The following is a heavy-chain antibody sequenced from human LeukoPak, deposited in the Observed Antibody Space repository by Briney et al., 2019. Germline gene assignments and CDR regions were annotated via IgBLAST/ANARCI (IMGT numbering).Heavy chain of an antibody. Sequence: SETLSLTCTVSGGSISSGSYYWSWIRQPAGKGLEWIGRIYTGGSTNYNPSLKSRVTISVDTSKNQFSLKLSSVTAADTAVYYCARGRSGSYLDYWGQGTLVTVSS. V-gene: IGHV4-61*02. CDR1: GGSISSGSYY. CDR3: ARGRSGSYLDY. J-gene: IGHJ4*02. CDR2: IYTGGST. D-gene: IGHD1-26*01.